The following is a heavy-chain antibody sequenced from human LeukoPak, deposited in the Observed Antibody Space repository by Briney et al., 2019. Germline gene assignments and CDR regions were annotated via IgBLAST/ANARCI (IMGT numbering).Heavy chain of an antibody. Sequence: PGGSLRLSCAASGFTFSSYGMHWVRQAPGKGLEWVAVISYDGSNKYYADSVKGRFTISRDNSKNTLYLQMNSLRAEDTAVYYCAKDHPIYYDSSGCYPGYWGQGTLVTVSS. J-gene: IGHJ4*02. D-gene: IGHD3-22*01. CDR3: AKDHPIYYDSSGCYPGY. CDR1: GFTFSSYG. V-gene: IGHV3-30*18. CDR2: ISYDGSNK.